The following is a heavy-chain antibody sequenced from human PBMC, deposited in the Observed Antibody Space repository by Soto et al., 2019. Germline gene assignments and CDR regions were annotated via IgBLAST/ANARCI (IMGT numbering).Heavy chain of an antibody. Sequence: QVQLVQSGAEVKKPGASVKVSCKASGYTFTSYDINWVRQATGQGLEWMGWMNPNSGNTGYAQKFRGRVTMTRNTSISTAYMELSSLRSEDTSVYYCARERTGTTSMDVWGQGTTVTVSS. CDR2: MNPNSGNT. CDR1: GYTFTSYD. D-gene: IGHD1-1*01. J-gene: IGHJ6*02. CDR3: ARERTGTTSMDV. V-gene: IGHV1-8*01.